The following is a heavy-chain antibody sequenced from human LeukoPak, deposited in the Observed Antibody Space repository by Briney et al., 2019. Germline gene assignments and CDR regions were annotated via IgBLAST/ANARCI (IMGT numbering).Heavy chain of an antibody. Sequence: ASVKVSCKASGYTFTGYYMHWVRQAPGQGLEWMGWINPNSGGTNYAQKFQGRVTMTRDTSISTAYMELSRLRSDDTAVYYCAREGYCSGGSCNDAFDIWGLGTMVTVSS. CDR2: INPNSGGT. CDR3: AREGYCSGGSCNDAFDI. J-gene: IGHJ3*02. D-gene: IGHD2-15*01. CDR1: GYTFTGYY. V-gene: IGHV1-2*02.